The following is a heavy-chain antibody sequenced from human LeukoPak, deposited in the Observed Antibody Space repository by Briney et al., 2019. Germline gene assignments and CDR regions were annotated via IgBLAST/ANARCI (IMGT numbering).Heavy chain of an antibody. CDR1: GFTFSSYA. V-gene: IGHV3-64*04. CDR3: AKGAFRSGRGYSGYDLDY. J-gene: IGHJ4*02. Sequence: GGSLRLSCSASGFTFSSYAMHWVRQAPGKGLEYVSAISSNGGSTYYADSVKGRLTISRDNSKNTLYLQMNSLRAEDTAVYYCAKGAFRSGRGYSGYDLDYWGQGTLVTVSS. CDR2: ISSNGGST. D-gene: IGHD5-12*01.